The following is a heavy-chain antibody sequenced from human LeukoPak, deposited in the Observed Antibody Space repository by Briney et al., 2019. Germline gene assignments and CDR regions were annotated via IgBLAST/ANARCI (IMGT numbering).Heavy chain of an antibody. V-gene: IGHV3-7*03. CDR1: GFTFTKYW. D-gene: IGHD3-9*01. CDR2: IKQDGSDK. J-gene: IGHJ1*01. CDR3: ARDGHYDILTGYFQD. Sequence: GDSLRLSCAASGFTFTKYWMTWVRQAPGKGLEWVGNIKQDGSDKNYMDSVKGRFTISRDNAKNSLYLQMNSLRAEDTAVYYCARDGHYDILTGYFQDWGQGTLVTVSS.